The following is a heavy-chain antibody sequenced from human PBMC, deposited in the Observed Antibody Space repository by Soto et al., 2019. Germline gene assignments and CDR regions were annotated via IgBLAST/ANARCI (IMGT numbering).Heavy chain of an antibody. D-gene: IGHD5-12*01. Sequence: ASVKVSCTASGYTFTSYGISWVRQAPGQGLEWMGWISAYNGNTNYAQKLQGRVTMTTDTSTSTAYMELRSLRSDDTAVYYCARDSARDSGYDLDYWGQGTLVTVSS. CDR2: ISAYNGNT. V-gene: IGHV1-18*01. J-gene: IGHJ4*02. CDR3: ARDSARDSGYDLDY. CDR1: GYTFTSYG.